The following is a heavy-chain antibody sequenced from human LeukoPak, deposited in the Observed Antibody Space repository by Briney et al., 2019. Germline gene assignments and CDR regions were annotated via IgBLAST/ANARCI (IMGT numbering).Heavy chain of an antibody. CDR2: IYSGGST. J-gene: IGHJ4*02. V-gene: IGHV3-53*01. D-gene: IGHD2/OR15-2a*01. CDR3: ATNMGF. Sequence: GGSLRLSCAASGFTVGNNYMKWIRQAPGKGLEWVSLIYSGGSTYYADSVKGRFTISRDSSRNTLYLQMNSLRVEDTAVYYCATNMGFWGQGTLVTVSS. CDR1: GFTVGNNY.